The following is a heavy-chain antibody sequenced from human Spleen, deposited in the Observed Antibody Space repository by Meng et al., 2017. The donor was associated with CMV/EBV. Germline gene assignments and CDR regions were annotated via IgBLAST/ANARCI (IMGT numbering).Heavy chain of an antibody. V-gene: IGHV1-2*02. CDR1: GYTFTGYY. Sequence: ASVKVSCKASGYTFTGYYMHWVRQAPGQGLEWMGWINPNSGGTNYAQKFQGRVTMTRDTSISTAYMELSRLRSDDTAVYYCASRDGSYSFTVTTDAFGIWGQGTMVTVSS. D-gene: IGHD1-26*01. CDR3: ASRDGSYSFTVTTDAFGI. J-gene: IGHJ3*02. CDR2: INPNSGGT.